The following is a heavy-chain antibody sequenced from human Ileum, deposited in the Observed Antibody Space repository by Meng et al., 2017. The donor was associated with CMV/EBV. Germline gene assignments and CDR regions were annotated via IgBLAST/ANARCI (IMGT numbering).Heavy chain of an antibody. CDR2: IDTNTGNP. CDR1: GYTSTSNN. CDR3: ARDGLSGRYFDY. J-gene: IGHJ4*02. V-gene: IGHV7-4-1*02. Sequence: CKTPGYTSTSNNIIWVRQAPGQGPEWMGWIDTNTGNPTYAQGFTGRFVFSLDTSVNTAYLQISSLKAEDTAVYYCARDGLSGRYFDYWGQGTLVTVSS. D-gene: IGHD1-26*01.